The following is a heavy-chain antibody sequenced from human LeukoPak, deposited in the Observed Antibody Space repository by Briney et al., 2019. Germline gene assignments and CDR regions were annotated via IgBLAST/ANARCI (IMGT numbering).Heavy chain of an antibody. D-gene: IGHD1-14*01. Sequence: PSETLSLTCTVSGGSISSYYWSWIRQPPGKGLEWIGYIYHSGSTYYNPSLKSRVTISVDRSKNQFSLKLSSVTAADTAVYYCARESPRKDFDYWGQGTLVTVSS. CDR1: GGSISSYY. CDR3: ARESPRKDFDY. J-gene: IGHJ4*02. CDR2: IYHSGST. V-gene: IGHV4-59*12.